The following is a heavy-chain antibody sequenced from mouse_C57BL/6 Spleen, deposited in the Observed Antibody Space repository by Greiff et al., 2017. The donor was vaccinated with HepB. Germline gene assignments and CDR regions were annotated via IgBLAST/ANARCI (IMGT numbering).Heavy chain of an antibody. CDR2: IDPSDSYT. J-gene: IGHJ4*01. CDR1: GYTFTSYW. Sequence: QVQLQQPGAELVKPGASVKLSCKASGYTFTSYWMQWVKQRPGQGLEWIGEIDPSDSYTNYNQKFKGKATLTVDTSSSTAYMQLSSLTSEDSAVYYCARCGNYVGYAMDDWGQGTSVTVSS. D-gene: IGHD2-1*01. V-gene: IGHV1-50*01. CDR3: ARCGNYVGYAMDD.